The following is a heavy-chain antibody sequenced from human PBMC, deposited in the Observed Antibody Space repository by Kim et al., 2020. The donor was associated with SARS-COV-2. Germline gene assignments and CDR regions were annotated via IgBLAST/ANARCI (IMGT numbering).Heavy chain of an antibody. J-gene: IGHJ2*01. D-gene: IGHD6-25*01. CDR1: GFTFSSYA. Sequence: GGSLRLSCAASGFTFSSYAMSWVRQPPGKGLEWVATVSTAGRDTFYAESVKGRFTVSGDNLENTLSLQMNSLRAEDTAVYYCAKERRSGIWYFDLWGRGTLVTVSP. V-gene: IGHV3-23*01. CDR2: VSTAGRDT. CDR3: AKERRSGIWYFDL.